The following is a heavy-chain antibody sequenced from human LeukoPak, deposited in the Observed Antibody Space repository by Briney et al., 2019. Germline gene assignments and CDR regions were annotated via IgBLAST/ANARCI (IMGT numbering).Heavy chain of an antibody. CDR1: GFTVSNNY. V-gene: IGHV3-53*01. J-gene: IGHJ4*02. CDR2: IHGGGTT. Sequence: GGSLRLSCAASGFTVSNNYMSWVRQAPGKGLEWVSVIHGGGTTNYADSVQGRFTISRDNPKTTVYLHMKSLRAEDTAVYYCARDSDSGYGPFASWGQGTLVTVSS. CDR3: ARDSDSGYGPFAS. D-gene: IGHD5-12*01.